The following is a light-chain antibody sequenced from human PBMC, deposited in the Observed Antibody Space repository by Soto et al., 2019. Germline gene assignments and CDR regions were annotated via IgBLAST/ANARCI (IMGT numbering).Light chain of an antibody. CDR1: NANVGNNF. J-gene: IGLJ2*01. V-gene: IGLV1-51*01. CDR2: DTN. CDR3: GTWDYSLSAVV. Sequence: SVLTQPPSVSAAPGQKITISCSGSNANVGNNFVSCYQHLPGTAPKLLIYDTNKRPSGIPDRFSGSKSGTSATLGITGLQTGDEADYFCGTWDYSLSAVVFGGGTQLTVL.